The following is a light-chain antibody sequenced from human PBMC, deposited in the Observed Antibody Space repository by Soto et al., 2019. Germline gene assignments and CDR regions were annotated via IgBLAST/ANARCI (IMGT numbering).Light chain of an antibody. J-gene: IGKJ4*01. CDR2: DAS. V-gene: IGKV3-11*01. CDR1: PSVSNS. CDR3: QERNRWPRGT. Sequence: ESVLTQSPATLSLSPGERATLSCRASPSVSNSLAWYQHKPGQAPRLLIYDASNRATGVPTRFSGSGSGTYFTLTISSLEPEDFAVYYCQERNRWPRGTFGGGTKV.